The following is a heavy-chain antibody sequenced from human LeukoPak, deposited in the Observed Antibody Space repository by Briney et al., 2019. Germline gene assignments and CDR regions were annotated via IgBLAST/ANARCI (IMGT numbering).Heavy chain of an antibody. CDR1: GFTFSSHS. CDR3: ARSGIAAANFDY. Sequence: GGSLRLSCAASGFTFSSHSMKWVRQAPGKGLEWVSFISSSSGTIYYADSVKGRFTISRDNAKNSLYLQMNSLRDEDTAVYYCARSGIAAANFDYWGQGTLVTVSS. V-gene: IGHV3-48*02. J-gene: IGHJ4*02. D-gene: IGHD6-13*01. CDR2: ISSSSGTI.